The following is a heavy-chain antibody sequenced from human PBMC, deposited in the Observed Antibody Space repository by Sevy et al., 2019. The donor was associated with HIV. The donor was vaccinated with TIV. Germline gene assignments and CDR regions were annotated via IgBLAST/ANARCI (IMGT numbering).Heavy chain of an antibody. J-gene: IGHJ4*02. Sequence: GGSLRLSCAASGFTFSTYGMHWARQAPGKGLEWVAVMWFDGSNTYYADSVKARFTISRDIAKNTLHLQMNSLRAEDTAVYYCARDLEFYDHGDYGPAFMPDYWGQGTLVTVSS. D-gene: IGHD4-17*01. CDR2: MWFDGSNT. CDR1: GFTFSTYG. V-gene: IGHV3-33*01. CDR3: ARDLEFYDHGDYGPAFMPDY.